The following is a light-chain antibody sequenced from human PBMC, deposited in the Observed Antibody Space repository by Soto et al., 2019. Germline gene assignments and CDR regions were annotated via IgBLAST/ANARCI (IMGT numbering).Light chain of an antibody. CDR1: QSVSRIY. CDR2: AAS. J-gene: IGKJ2*01. Sequence: EIVLTQSPGTLSLSPGEKATLSCRASQSVSRIYLAWYQQKPGQAPRLLIYAASSRATGIPDRFSGSGSGTDFTLTISRLEPEDFAVYYCQQYGSSPYTFGQGTKVEIK. CDR3: QQYGSSPYT. V-gene: IGKV3-20*01.